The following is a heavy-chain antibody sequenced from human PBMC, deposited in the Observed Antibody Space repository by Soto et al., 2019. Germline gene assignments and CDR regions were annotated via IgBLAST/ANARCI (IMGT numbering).Heavy chain of an antibody. CDR3: AVSRSGWYFDL. V-gene: IGHV4-39*01. CDR2: IYYSGST. Sequence: ETLSLTCTVSGGSISSSSYYWGWIRQPPGKGLEWIGSIYYSGSTYYNPSLKSRVTISVDTSKNQFSLKLSSVTAADTAVYYCAVSRSGWYFDLWGRGTLVTVSS. CDR1: GGSISSSSYY. J-gene: IGHJ2*01. D-gene: IGHD3-10*01.